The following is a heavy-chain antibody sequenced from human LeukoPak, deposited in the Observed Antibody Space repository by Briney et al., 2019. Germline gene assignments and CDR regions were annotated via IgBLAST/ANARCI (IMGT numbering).Heavy chain of an antibody. D-gene: IGHD3-3*01. CDR3: ARRQYYDFWSGYRYYFDY. CDR2: INPNSGGT. J-gene: IGHJ4*02. CDR1: GYTFTGYY. Sequence: ASVEVSCKASGYTFTGYYMHWVRQAPGQGLEWMGWINPNSGGTNYAQKFQGRVTMTRDTSISTAYMELSRLRSDDTAVYYCARRQYYDFWSGYRYYFDYWGQGTLVTVSS. V-gene: IGHV1-2*02.